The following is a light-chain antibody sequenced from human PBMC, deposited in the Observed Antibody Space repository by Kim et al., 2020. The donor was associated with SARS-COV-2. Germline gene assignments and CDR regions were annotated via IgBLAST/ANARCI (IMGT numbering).Light chain of an antibody. V-gene: IGLV3-9*01. CDR1: IIGSKN. CDR2: RDS. Sequence: VALGQTARITCGGNIIGSKNVHGYQQKPGQAPVLVIYRDSNRPSGIPERFSGSNSGNTATLTISRAQAGDEADYYCQVWDSSTAWVFGGGTQLTVL. CDR3: QVWDSSTAWV. J-gene: IGLJ3*02.